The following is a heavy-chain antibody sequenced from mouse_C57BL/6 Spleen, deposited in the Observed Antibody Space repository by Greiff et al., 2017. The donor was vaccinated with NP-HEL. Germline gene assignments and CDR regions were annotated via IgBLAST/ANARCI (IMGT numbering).Heavy chain of an antibody. CDR2: INPNNGGT. D-gene: IGHD2-4*01. Sequence: EVKLQESGPELVKPGASVKMSCKASGYTFTDYNMHWVKQSHGKSLEWIGYINPNNGGTSYKQKFKGKATLTVNKSSSTAYMELRSLTSEDSAVYYCAGYDYPAWFAYWGQGTLVTVSA. J-gene: IGHJ3*01. V-gene: IGHV1-22*01. CDR1: GYTFTDYN. CDR3: AGYDYPAWFAY.